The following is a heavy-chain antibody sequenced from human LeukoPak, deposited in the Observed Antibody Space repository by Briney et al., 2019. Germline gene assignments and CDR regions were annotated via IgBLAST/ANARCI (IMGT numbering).Heavy chain of an antibody. CDR2: INPSGGST. CDR1: GYTFTNCY. J-gene: IGHJ4*02. Sequence: ASVKVSCKASGYTFTNCYMHWVRQAPGQGLEWMGIINPSGGSTSYAQRFQGRVTMTRDTSTSTVYMELSSPRSEDTAVYYCAREIGPIQLHLWGSAFDYWGQGTLVTVSS. D-gene: IGHD5-18*01. CDR3: AREIGPIQLHLWGSAFDY. V-gene: IGHV1-46*01.